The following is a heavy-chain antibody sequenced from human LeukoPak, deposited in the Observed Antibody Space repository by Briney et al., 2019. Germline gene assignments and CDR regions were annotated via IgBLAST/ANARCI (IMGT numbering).Heavy chain of an antibody. D-gene: IGHD2-2*01. CDR3: ARSPTKRVPEDY. V-gene: IGHV4-34*12. J-gene: IGHJ4*02. Sequence: PSETLSLTCAVYGGSFSGYYWSWIRQPPGKGLEWIGQIFHSGSTSYSPSLKSRVTISMDKSKNQISLRLTSVTAADTAVYYCARSPTKRVPEDYWGQGTLVTVSS. CDR1: GGSFSGYY. CDR2: IFHSGST.